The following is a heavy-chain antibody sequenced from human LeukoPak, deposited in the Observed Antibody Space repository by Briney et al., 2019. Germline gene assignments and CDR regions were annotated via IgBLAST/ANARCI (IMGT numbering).Heavy chain of an antibody. CDR3: ARDLATGAGRILFDY. V-gene: IGHV3-53*01. CDR1: GFTVSSNY. D-gene: IGHD6-19*01. CDR2: IYSGGST. J-gene: IGHJ4*02. Sequence: GGSLRLSCAASGFTVSSNYMSWVRQAPGKGLEWVSVIYSGGSTYYADSVKGRFTISRDNSKNTLYLQMNSLRAEDTAVYYCARDLATGAGRILFDYWGQGTLVTVSS.